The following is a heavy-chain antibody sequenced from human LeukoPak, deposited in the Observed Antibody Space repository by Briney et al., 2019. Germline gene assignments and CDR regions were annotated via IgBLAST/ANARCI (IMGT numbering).Heavy chain of an antibody. Sequence: SETLSLTCTVSGGSISSSDYYWGWIRQPPGKGLERISSIYSSGATYYNPSLNSRVTISVDRSKNQLSVKLTSVTAADTAVYYCARLITIFEVATSDAFDIWGPGTVVTVSS. CDR1: GGSISSSDYY. J-gene: IGHJ3*02. CDR3: ARLITIFEVATSDAFDI. CDR2: IYSSGAT. V-gene: IGHV4-39*01. D-gene: IGHD3-3*01.